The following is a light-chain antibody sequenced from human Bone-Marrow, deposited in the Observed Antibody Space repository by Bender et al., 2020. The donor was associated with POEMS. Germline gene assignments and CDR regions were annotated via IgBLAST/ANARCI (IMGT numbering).Light chain of an antibody. V-gene: IGLV2-23*02. J-gene: IGLJ2*01. CDR1: SSDVGAYNL. CDR2: DVS. Sequence: QSALTQPASVSGSPGQSITISCTGASSDVGAYNLVSWYQQHPGKAPKLMIYDVSERPSGVPDRFSGSKSGNTASLTISGLQAEDEADYYCCSYAGSSPSVLFGGGTKLTVL. CDR3: CSYAGSSPSVL.